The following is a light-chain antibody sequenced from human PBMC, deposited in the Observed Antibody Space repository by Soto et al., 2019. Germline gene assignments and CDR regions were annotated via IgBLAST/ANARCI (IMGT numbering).Light chain of an antibody. CDR2: AAS. CDR3: QQYNDWPPWT. CDR1: QSISSN. V-gene: IGKV3-15*01. Sequence: EIVMTQSPATLSVSLGDRATLSCRASQSISSNLAWYQQKPGQAPRLLIYAASARATGIPARFSGSGSGTEFTLTISSLQSEDFAVYYCQQYNDWPPWTFGQGTKVDIK. J-gene: IGKJ1*01.